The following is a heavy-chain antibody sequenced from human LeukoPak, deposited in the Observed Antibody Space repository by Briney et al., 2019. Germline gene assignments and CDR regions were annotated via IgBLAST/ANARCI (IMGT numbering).Heavy chain of an antibody. V-gene: IGHV1-46*01. CDR1: GYTFTSYY. J-gene: IGHJ6*02. D-gene: IGHD1-1*01. CDR3: ARGGSGTLYYYYGMDV. Sequence: ASVKVSCKASGYTFTSYYMHWVRQAPGQGLEWMGIINSSGGSTSYAQKFQGRVTMTRDTSTSTVYMELSSLRSEDTAVYYCARGGSGTLYYYYGMDVWGQGTTVTVSS. CDR2: INSSGGST.